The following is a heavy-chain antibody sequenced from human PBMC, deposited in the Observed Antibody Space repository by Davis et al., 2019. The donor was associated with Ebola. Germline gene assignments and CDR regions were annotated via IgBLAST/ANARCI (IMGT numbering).Heavy chain of an antibody. Sequence: GESLKISCAASGFTFSSYDMRWVRQAPGKGLEWVAVIWYDGSNKYYAGSVKGRFTISRDNSKNTLYLQMNSLRADDTAVYYCARVDSSGSPDYWGQGTLVTVSS. CDR2: IWYDGSNK. V-gene: IGHV3-33*01. CDR3: ARVDSSGSPDY. D-gene: IGHD3-22*01. CDR1: GFTFSSYD. J-gene: IGHJ4*02.